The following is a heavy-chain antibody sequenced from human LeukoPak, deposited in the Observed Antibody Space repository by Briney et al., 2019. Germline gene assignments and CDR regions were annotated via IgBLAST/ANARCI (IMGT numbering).Heavy chain of an antibody. J-gene: IGHJ3*02. CDR2: MNPNSGNT. CDR3: ARAPLRFLEWLFRHDAFDI. V-gene: IGHV1-8*01. CDR1: GYTFTSYD. D-gene: IGHD3-3*01. Sequence: ASAKVSCKASGYTFTSYDINWVRQATGQGLEWMGWMNPNSGNTGYAQKFQGRVTMTRNTSISTAYMELSSLRSEDTAVYYCARAPLRFLEWLFRHDAFDIWGQGTMVTVSS.